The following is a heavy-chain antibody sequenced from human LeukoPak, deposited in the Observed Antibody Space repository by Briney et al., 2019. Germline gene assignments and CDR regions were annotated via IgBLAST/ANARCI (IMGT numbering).Heavy chain of an antibody. V-gene: IGHV1-18*01. Sequence: ASVKVSCKASGYTFTSYGISWVRQAPGQGLEWMGWISAYNGNTNYAQKLQGRVTMTTDTSTSTAYMELRSLRSDDTAVYYCARDGGSGYSYGRPADFDYWGQGTLVTVSS. CDR3: ARDGGSGYSYGRPADFDY. CDR2: ISAYNGNT. D-gene: IGHD5-18*01. J-gene: IGHJ4*02. CDR1: GYTFTSYG.